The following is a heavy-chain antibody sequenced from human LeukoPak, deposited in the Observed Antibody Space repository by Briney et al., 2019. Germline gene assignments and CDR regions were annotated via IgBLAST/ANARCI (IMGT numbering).Heavy chain of an antibody. CDR2: MNLNSGNT. V-gene: IGHV1-8*01. CDR3: ARGFKYYDFWSGYYNPYYYYGMDV. CDR1: GYTFTSYD. J-gene: IGHJ6*02. D-gene: IGHD3-3*01. Sequence: ASVKVSCKASGYTFTSYDINWVRQAAGQGLEWMGWMNLNSGNTGYAQKFQGRVTMTRNTSISTAYMELSSLRSEDTAVYYCARGFKYYDFWSGYYNPYYYYGMDVWGQGTTVTVSS.